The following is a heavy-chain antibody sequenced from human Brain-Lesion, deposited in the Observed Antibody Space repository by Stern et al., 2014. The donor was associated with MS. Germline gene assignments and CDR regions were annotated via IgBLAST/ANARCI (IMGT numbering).Heavy chain of an antibody. J-gene: IGHJ4*02. CDR1: GGSISSSTYY. CDR3: ARHDSVPRPSQLYSARDRGPGYFDY. V-gene: IGHV4-39*01. CDR2: IYYSGFT. D-gene: IGHD1-26*01. Sequence: QLQLQESGPGLVKPSETLSLTCTVSGGSISSSTYYWAWIRQPPGKGLEWIGNIYYSGFTYYNPSLKSRVNISVDMSKNKFSLKLSSVTAADTAIYYCARHDSVPRPSQLYSARDRGPGYFDYWGQGTLVTVSS.